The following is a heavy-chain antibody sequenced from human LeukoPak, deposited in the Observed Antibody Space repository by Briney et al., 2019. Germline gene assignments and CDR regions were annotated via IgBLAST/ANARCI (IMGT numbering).Heavy chain of an antibody. CDR3: ARSPLDRKYYDFWGGYYPRIAYYYYYYMDV. Sequence: SETLSLTCTVSGGSISSYYWSWIRQPAGKGLEWIGRIYNSGSTTYNPSLKSRVTMSVDTSKNQFSLKLSSVTAADTAVYYCARSPLDRKYYDFWGGYYPRIAYYYYYYMDVWGKGTTVTVSS. CDR1: GGSISSYY. D-gene: IGHD3-3*01. CDR2: IYNSGST. J-gene: IGHJ6*03. V-gene: IGHV4-4*07.